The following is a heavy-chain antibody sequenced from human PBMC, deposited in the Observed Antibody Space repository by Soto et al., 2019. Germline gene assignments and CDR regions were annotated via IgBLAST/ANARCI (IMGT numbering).Heavy chain of an antibody. CDR2: ISGSGGST. J-gene: IGHJ4*02. V-gene: IGHV3-23*01. D-gene: IGHD6-13*01. Sequence: XGSLRLSCSAAGFTFSSYAMSWVRQAPGKGLEWVSAISGSGGSTYYADSVKGRFTISRDNSKNTLYLQMNSLRAEDTAAYYCAKDPIADPYYFDYWGQGPLVTVSS. CDR3: AKDPIADPYYFDY. CDR1: GFTFSSYA.